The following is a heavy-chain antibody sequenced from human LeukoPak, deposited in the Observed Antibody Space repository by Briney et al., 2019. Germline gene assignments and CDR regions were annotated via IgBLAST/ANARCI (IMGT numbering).Heavy chain of an antibody. Sequence: PSQTLSLTCAVYGGSFSGYYWSWIRQPPGKGLEWIGEINHSGSTNYNPSLKSRVTISVDTSKNQFSLKLSSVTAADTAVYYCARACYDFWSGYYTNNRFDPWGQGTLVAVSS. CDR2: INHSGST. V-gene: IGHV4-34*01. CDR3: ARACYDFWSGYYTNNRFDP. CDR1: GGSFSGYY. D-gene: IGHD3-3*01. J-gene: IGHJ5*02.